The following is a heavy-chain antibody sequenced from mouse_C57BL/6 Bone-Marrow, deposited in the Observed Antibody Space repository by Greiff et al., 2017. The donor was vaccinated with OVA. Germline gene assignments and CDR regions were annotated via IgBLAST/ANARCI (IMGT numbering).Heavy chain of an antibody. D-gene: IGHD1-1*01. V-gene: IGHV1-82*01. CDR2: IYPGDGDT. CDR1: GYAFSSSW. CDR3: ARIYYCGSSFED. J-gene: IGHJ2*01. Sequence: QVQLQQSGPELVKPGASVKISCKASGYAFSSSWMNWVKQRPGKGLEWIGRIYPGDGDTNYNGKFKGKATLTADKSSSTAYMQLRSLTSEASAVSCCARIYYCGSSFEDWGQGTTLTVSS.